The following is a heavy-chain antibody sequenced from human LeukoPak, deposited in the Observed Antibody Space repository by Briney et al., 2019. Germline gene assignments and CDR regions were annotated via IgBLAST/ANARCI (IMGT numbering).Heavy chain of an antibody. CDR2: INHSGST. CDR3: ARGPRGNYGDFS. V-gene: IGHV4-34*01. CDR1: GGSFSGYY. Sequence: SETLSLTCAVYGGSFSGYYWSWIRQPPVKGLEWIGEINHSGSTNYNPSLKSRVTISVDTSKNQFSLKLSSVTAADTAVYYCARGPRGNYGDFSWGQGTLVTVSS. J-gene: IGHJ4*02. D-gene: IGHD4-17*01.